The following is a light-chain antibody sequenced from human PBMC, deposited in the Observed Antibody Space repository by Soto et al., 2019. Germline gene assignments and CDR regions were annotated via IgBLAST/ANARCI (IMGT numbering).Light chain of an antibody. CDR1: QSISSTY. CDR2: AAS. V-gene: IGKV3-20*01. CDR3: QQYFGSLYS. Sequence: SVLTQSPGTLSLSPGEGATRSCRTSQSISSTYLAWYQQRPGQAPRLLIYAASSRATGIPDRFSGSGSGTDFTLTISRLEPEDFAVYYCQQYFGSLYSFGQGTKLEIK. J-gene: IGKJ2*01.